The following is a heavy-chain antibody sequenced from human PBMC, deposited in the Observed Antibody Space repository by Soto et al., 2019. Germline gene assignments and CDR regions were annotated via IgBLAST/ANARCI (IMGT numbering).Heavy chain of an antibody. CDR1: GFTFTLHY. V-gene: IGHV1-46*01. D-gene: IGHD3-22*01. CDR2: VNAGDGSA. Sequence: QVQLVQSGAEVTEPGASVKVSCKTSGFTFTLHYIHWVRQAPGQGLEWVGMVNAGDGSATYAREFRDKVSMTWDTSTSTVYLDLNSLKSEDTAIYYCVREQDSFDYWGQGTLVSVSP. CDR3: VREQDSFDY. J-gene: IGHJ4*02.